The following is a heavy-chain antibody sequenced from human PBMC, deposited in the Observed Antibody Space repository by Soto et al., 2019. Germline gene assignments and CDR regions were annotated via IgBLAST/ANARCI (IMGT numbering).Heavy chain of an antibody. CDR1: GFTFSSYA. J-gene: IGHJ5*02. V-gene: IGHV3-30-3*01. CDR3: ARDPLYSNYGDSNWFDP. CDR2: ISYDGSNK. Sequence: PGGSLRLSCAASGFTFSSYAMHWVRQAPGKGLEWVAVISYDGSNKYYADSVKGRFTISRDNSKNTLYLQMNSLRAEDTAVYYCARDPLYSNYGDSNWFDPWGQGTLVTVSS. D-gene: IGHD4-17*01.